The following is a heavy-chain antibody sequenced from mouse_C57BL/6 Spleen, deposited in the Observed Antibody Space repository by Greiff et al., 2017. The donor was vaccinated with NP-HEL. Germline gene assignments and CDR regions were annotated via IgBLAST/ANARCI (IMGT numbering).Heavy chain of an antibody. V-gene: IGHV1-80*01. CDR3: ARSTTVVAPRDY. CDR2: IYPGDGDT. J-gene: IGHJ2*01. D-gene: IGHD1-1*01. Sequence: VQLQQSGAELVKPGASVKISCKASGYAFSSYWMNWVKQRPGKGLEWIGQIYPGDGDTNYNGKFKGKATLTADKSSSTAYMQLSSLTSEDSAVYFCARSTTVVAPRDYWGQGTTLTVSS. CDR1: GYAFSSYW.